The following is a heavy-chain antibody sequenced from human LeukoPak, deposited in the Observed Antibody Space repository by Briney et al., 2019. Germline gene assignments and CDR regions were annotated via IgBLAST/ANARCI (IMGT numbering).Heavy chain of an antibody. CDR1: GFTFSSYA. Sequence: GGSLRLSCAPSGFTFSSYAMSWVRPAPGKGLEWVSAISGGGGRAYYTDSVKGRFTSSRDNSKNTLYLQMNSLRGDDTAVDYGAKDHRGWATVTTYYFDYWGQGTLVTVSS. CDR2: ISGGGGRA. CDR3: AKDHRGWATVTTYYFDY. V-gene: IGHV3-23*01. J-gene: IGHJ4*02. D-gene: IGHD4-17*01.